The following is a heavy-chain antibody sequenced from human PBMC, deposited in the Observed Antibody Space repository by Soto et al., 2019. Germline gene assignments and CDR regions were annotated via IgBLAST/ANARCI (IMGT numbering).Heavy chain of an antibody. CDR1: GFTFSSYW. CDR2: IKQDGSEK. V-gene: IGHV3-7*03. CDR3: ARDLGYYDSSGYYYYYYGMDV. D-gene: IGHD3-22*01. J-gene: IGHJ6*02. Sequence: SLRLSCAASGFTFSSYWMSWVRQAPGKGLEWVANIKQDGSEKYYVDSVKGRFTISRDNAKNSLYLQMNSLRAEDTAVYYCARDLGYYDSSGYYYYYYGMDVWGQGTTVTVSS.